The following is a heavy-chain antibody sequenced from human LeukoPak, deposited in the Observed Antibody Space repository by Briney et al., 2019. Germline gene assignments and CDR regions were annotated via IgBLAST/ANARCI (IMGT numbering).Heavy chain of an antibody. J-gene: IGHJ4*02. V-gene: IGHV3-53*01. CDR2: IYSGGST. Sequence: GGSLRLSCAASGFTFSSYGMHWVRQAPGKGLEWVSVIYSGGSTYYADSVKGRFTISRDNSKNTLYLQMNSLRAEDTAVYYCARAYVGATTEGWFPYWGQGTLVTVSS. D-gene: IGHD1-26*01. CDR1: GFTFSSYG. CDR3: ARAYVGATTEGWFPY.